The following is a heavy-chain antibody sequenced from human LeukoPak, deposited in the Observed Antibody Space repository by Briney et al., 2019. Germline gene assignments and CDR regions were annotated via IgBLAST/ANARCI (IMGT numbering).Heavy chain of an antibody. CDR1: GFTVSSNY. J-gene: IGHJ5*01. D-gene: IGHD3-10*01. CDR2: IYSGGST. Sequence: PGGSLSLSCAPSGFTVSSNYMSWVRQAPGKGLEWVSVIYSGGSTYYADSVKGRFTISRDNSKNTLYLQMNSLRAEDTAAYYCARVPNYGSGSGFDSWGQGTLVTVSS. V-gene: IGHV3-53*01. CDR3: ARVPNYGSGSGFDS.